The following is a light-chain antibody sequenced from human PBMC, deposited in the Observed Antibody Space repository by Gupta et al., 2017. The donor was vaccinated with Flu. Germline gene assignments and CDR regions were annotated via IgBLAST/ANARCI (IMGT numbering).Light chain of an antibody. V-gene: IGKV3-20*01. Sequence: EIVLTQSPGSLALSPGERATLSCRASQSVSSIAWYQQQPGQSPRLLIYRASTRATGIPDRFSGSGSGTDFTLTISRLEPEDFAVYYCQQYNRSPPWTFGQGTKVEIK. CDR2: RAS. J-gene: IGKJ1*01. CDR1: QSVSS. CDR3: QQYNRSPPWT.